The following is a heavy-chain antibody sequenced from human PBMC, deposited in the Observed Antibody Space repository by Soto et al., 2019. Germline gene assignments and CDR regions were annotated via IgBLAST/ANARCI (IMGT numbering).Heavy chain of an antibody. CDR3: ARRCFLEWLFLAWFDP. CDR1: EFTFSSGW. V-gene: IGHV3-7*01. J-gene: IGHJ5*02. CDR2: IKQDASEK. Sequence: HPGGSLRHSWEAAEFTFSSGWMIGVHPAPGKGREGVANIKQDASEKYYVASVKGRFTISRDNAKNSLYLKMNSLRAEDTAVYYCARRCFLEWLFLAWFDPWGQGTLVTVSS. D-gene: IGHD3-3*01.